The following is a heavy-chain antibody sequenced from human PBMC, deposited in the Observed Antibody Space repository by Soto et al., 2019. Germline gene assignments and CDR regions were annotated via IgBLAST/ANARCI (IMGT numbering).Heavy chain of an antibody. CDR1: GGSISSGGYY. Sequence: QVQLQESGPGLVKPSQTLSLTCTVSGGSISSGGYYWSWIRQHPGKGLEWIGYIYYSGSTYYNPSLKSRVTISVDTSKNQFSRKLSSVTAADTAVYYCVREGGGYCSGGSCYSVWFDPWGQGTLVTVSS. CDR3: VREGGGYCSGGSCYSVWFDP. CDR2: IYYSGST. J-gene: IGHJ5*02. V-gene: IGHV4-31*03. D-gene: IGHD2-15*01.